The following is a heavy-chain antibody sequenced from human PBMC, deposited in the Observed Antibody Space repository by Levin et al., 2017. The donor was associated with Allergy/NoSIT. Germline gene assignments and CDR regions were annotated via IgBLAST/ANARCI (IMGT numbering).Heavy chain of an antibody. V-gene: IGHV1-69*04. J-gene: IGHJ5*02. D-gene: IGHD4-17*01. Sequence: WVRQAPGQGLEWMGRIIPILGIANYAQKFQGRVTMTADKTTSTAYMELSRLRSGDTAVYYCAGEETTAGWFDPWGQGTLVTVSS. CDR2: IIPILGIA. CDR3: AGEETTAGWFDP.